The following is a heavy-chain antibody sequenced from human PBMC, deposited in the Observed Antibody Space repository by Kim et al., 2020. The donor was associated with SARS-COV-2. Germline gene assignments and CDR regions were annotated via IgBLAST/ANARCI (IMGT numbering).Heavy chain of an antibody. CDR3: ANLKAIGDNWFDP. CDR1: GFTFSSYG. CDR2: ISYDGSNK. Sequence: GGSLRLSCAASGFTFSSYGMHWVRQAPGKGLEWVAVISYDGSNKYYADSVKGRFTISRDNSKNTLYLQMNSLRAEDTAVYYCANLKAIGDNWFDPWGQGTLVTVSS. V-gene: IGHV3-30*18. J-gene: IGHJ5*02.